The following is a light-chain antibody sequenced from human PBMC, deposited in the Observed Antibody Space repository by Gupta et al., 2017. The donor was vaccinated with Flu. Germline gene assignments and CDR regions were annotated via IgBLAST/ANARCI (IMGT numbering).Light chain of an antibody. CDR1: SLRRYY. CDR2: GKN. V-gene: IGLV3-19*01. CDR3: NSRDSSGNVV. J-gene: IGLJ2*01. Sequence: SSELTQDPAVSVAFGQTVRITCQGDSLRRYYASWYQQKPGQAPVLVIYGKNNRPSGIPDRFSGSSSGNTASLTITGAQAEDEADYYCNSRDSSGNVVFGGGTKLTVL.